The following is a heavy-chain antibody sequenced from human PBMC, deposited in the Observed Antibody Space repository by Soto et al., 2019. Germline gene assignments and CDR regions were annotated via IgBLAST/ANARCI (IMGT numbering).Heavy chain of an antibody. D-gene: IGHD3-22*01. J-gene: IGHJ4*02. V-gene: IGHV1-69*13. Sequence: SVKVSCKASGDSFSSYAISWERQAPGHGPEWMGRIIPFFGTPNYAQRVEGRVTITADESTSTANMELSSLRSDDTAVYYCATGGNYYEPSALDYWGQATLDTVSS. CDR1: GDSFSSYA. CDR2: IIPFFGTP. CDR3: ATGGNYYEPSALDY.